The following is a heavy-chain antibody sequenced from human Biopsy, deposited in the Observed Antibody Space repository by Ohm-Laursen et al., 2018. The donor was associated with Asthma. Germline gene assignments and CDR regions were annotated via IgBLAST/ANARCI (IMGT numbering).Heavy chain of an antibody. CDR2: ISYDGRET. J-gene: IGHJ6*02. V-gene: IGHV3-30*03. CDR3: TRDRFYNSVTSESFYYGVDV. D-gene: IGHD2-21*02. Sequence: SLRLSCTASGFTFSNYGMHWVRQAPGKGPERVALISYDGRETGYVDSVKGRFTISRDNFRNTVHLQMSSLRPEDSAVYYCTRDRFYNSVTSESFYYGVDVWGQGTTVTVSS. CDR1: GFTFSNYG.